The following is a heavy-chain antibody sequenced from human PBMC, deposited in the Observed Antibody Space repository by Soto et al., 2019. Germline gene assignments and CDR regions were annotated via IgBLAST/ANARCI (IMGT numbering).Heavy chain of an antibody. CDR2: IYPGDSDT. V-gene: IGHV5-51*01. D-gene: IGHD3-10*01. J-gene: IGHJ3*02. Sequence: GEPLKSSCKGSGYRFTSYWIGWVRQMSGKGLEWMGIIYPGDSDTRYSPSFQGQVTISADKSISTAYLQWSSLKASDTAMYYCARYGDTMVRGDLHDAFDIWGQGTMVTVS. CDR3: ARYGDTMVRGDLHDAFDI. CDR1: GYRFTSYW.